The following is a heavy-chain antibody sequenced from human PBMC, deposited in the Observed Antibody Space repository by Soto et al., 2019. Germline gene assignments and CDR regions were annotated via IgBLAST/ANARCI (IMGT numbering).Heavy chain of an antibody. CDR2: ISYDGSNT. J-gene: IGHJ6*02. CDR1: GFTFSNYG. CDR3: AKDPARAVTLSYYYYGIYI. Sequence: QVQLVESGGGVVQPGRSLRLSCAASGFTFSNYGMHWVRQAAGKGLEWVAVISYDGSNTYYADSVKGRFTISRDNSKNTLYLQMNSLRAEDTAVYACAKDPARAVTLSYYYYGIYIWGQGTTVTVSS. D-gene: IGHD2-21*02. V-gene: IGHV3-30*18.